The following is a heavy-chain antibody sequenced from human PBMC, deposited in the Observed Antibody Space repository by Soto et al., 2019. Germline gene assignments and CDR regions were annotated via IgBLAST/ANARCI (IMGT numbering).Heavy chain of an antibody. D-gene: IGHD2-2*01. CDR1: GYTFTSYG. CDR3: ARDNLPPWSTSCYASDY. Sequence: ASVKVSCKASGYTFTSYGISWVRQAPGQGLEWMGWISAYNGNTNYAQKLQGRVTMTTDTSTSTAYMELRSLRSDDTAVYYCARDNLPPWSTSCYASDYWGQGTLVTVSS. V-gene: IGHV1-18*01. J-gene: IGHJ4*02. CDR2: ISAYNGNT.